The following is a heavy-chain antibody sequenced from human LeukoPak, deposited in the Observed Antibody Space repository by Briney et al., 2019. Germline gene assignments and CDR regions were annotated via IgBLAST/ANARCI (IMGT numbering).Heavy chain of an antibody. V-gene: IGHV1-2*02. J-gene: IGHJ4*02. CDR1: GYTFTGYY. Sequence: ASVMVSXKVSGYTFTGYYMHWVRQAPGQGLEWMGWIYPNSGATKYAQKFQGRATMTRDTSISTAYMELSGLRSDDTAVYYCGTLLSNGPFDYWGQGSLVTVSP. CDR3: GTLLSNGPFDY. CDR2: IYPNSGAT.